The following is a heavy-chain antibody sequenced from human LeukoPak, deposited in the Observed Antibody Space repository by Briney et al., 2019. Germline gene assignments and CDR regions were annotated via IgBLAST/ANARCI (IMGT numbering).Heavy chain of an antibody. CDR3: AREGSVDHDAFDI. V-gene: IGHV4-4*07. D-gene: IGHD5-12*01. CDR2: VYMSGST. Sequence: SETLSLTCSVSGASISSHYWSWIRQSAGKGLEWIGRVYMSGSTDYNPSLKSRVTISVDTSKNQFSLKLSPVTAADTAVYYCAREGSVDHDAFDIWGQGTMVTVSS. CDR1: GASISSHY. J-gene: IGHJ3*02.